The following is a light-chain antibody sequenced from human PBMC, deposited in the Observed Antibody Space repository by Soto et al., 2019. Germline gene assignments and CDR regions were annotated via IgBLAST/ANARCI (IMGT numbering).Light chain of an antibody. Sequence: EVVLIQSPATLSSSPGERATLSCRASQSVNTYLAWYQHKPGQAPRLLIYDASNRASGIPARFSGRGSETDFTLTISSLEPEDSAVYYCQQRAYWPSLSFGGGTKVEI. CDR2: DAS. V-gene: IGKV3-11*01. CDR3: QQRAYWPSLS. CDR1: QSVNTY. J-gene: IGKJ4*01.